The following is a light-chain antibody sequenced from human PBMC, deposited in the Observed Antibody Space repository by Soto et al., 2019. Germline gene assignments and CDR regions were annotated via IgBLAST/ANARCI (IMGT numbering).Light chain of an antibody. CDR1: SSDVGGYNY. V-gene: IGLV2-14*03. CDR3: SSFTSTTTLV. CDR2: EVT. J-gene: IGLJ2*01. Sequence: QSALTQPASVSGSPGQSITISCTGTSSDVGGYNYVSWYQQHSGTAPKLMIYEVTNRPSGVSNRFSGSKSGNTASLTISGLQAEDEADYFCSSFTSTTTLVFGGGTKLTVL.